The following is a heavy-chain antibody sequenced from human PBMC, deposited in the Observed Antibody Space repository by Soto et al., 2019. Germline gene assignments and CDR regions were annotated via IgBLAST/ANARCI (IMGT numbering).Heavy chain of an antibody. J-gene: IGHJ4*02. Sequence: QVQLVQSGAEVKKPGASVKVSCKASGYTFTSYDINWVRQATGQGLEWMGWMNPNSGNTGYAQKFQGRVTXXSXTXXSTAYMELRSLRSEDTAVYYCARGLPYSGYDWFDYWGQGTLVTVSS. D-gene: IGHD5-12*01. CDR1: GYTFTSYD. CDR3: ARGLPYSGYDWFDY. V-gene: IGHV1-8*01. CDR2: MNPNSGNT.